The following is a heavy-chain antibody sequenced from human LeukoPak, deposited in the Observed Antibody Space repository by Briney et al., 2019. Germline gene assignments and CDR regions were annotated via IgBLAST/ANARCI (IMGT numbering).Heavy chain of an antibody. CDR2: IQNDGSNE. CDR3: AKAGLVRGGALDS. CDR1: GFTFSSYG. V-gene: IGHV3-30*02. J-gene: IGHJ4*02. D-gene: IGHD4/OR15-4a*01. Sequence: GGSLRLSCAASGFTFSSYGMHWVRRAPGKGLEWVAYIQNDGSNEQYADSVKGRFSISRDSSKNILYLQMNSLRAEDTAVYYCAKAGLVRGGALDSWGQGTLVTVSS.